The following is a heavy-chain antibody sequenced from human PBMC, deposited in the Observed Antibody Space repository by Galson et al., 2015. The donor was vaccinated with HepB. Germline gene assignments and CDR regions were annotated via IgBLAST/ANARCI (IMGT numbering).Heavy chain of an antibody. D-gene: IGHD6-13*01. J-gene: IGHJ4*02. Sequence: SLRLSCAASGFTFSSYWMSWVRQAPGKGLEWVANIKQDGSEKYYADSVKGRFTISRDNAKNSLYLQMNSLRAEDTAVYYCARDLSEQLVRSHLFDSWGQGTLVTVSS. CDR3: ARDLSEQLVRSHLFDS. V-gene: IGHV3-7*01. CDR2: IKQDGSEK. CDR1: GFTFSSYW.